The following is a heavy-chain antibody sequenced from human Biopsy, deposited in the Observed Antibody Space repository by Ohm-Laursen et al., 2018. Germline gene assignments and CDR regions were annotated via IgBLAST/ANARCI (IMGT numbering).Heavy chain of an antibody. J-gene: IGHJ4*02. D-gene: IGHD1-1*01. CDR2: FAPENGKT. CDR1: GYTLNELS. Sequence: SSVKVSCNVSGYTLNELSMHWVRQVPGKGLEWMGGFAPENGKTVYAQNFQARVSLTEDTSTDTAYMELRSLRSEDTAVYYCAADINVWNVNYWGQGTQVTVSS. V-gene: IGHV1-24*01. CDR3: AADINVWNVNY.